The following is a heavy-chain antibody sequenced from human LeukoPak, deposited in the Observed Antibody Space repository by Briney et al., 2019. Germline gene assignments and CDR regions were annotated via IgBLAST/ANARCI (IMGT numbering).Heavy chain of an antibody. CDR1: GFTFSRYW. Sequence: GGSLRLSCAASGFTFSRYWIHWVRQAPGKGLEWGSRINPDGSTTTYADSVKGRFTISRDNAKNTVYLQMNSLRAEDTAVYYCARDSYCNGGNCNFGGGGSDYWGQGTLVTVSS. D-gene: IGHD2-15*01. CDR2: INPDGSTT. CDR3: ARDSYCNGGNCNFGGGGSDY. J-gene: IGHJ4*02. V-gene: IGHV3-74*01.